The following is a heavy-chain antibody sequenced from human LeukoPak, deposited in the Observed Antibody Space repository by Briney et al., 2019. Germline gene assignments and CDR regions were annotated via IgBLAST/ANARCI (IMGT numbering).Heavy chain of an antibody. CDR2: IRYDASYK. J-gene: IGHJ4*02. D-gene: IGHD3-3*01. Sequence: GGSLRLSCAASGFTFSRFVMHWVRQAPGKGLEWVAFIRYDASYKYYVDSVKGRFTISRDNSKNTLYLQMNSLRAEDTAVYYCAKDYYDFWSGYYGHLDYWGQGTLVTVSS. CDR1: GFTFSRFV. CDR3: AKDYYDFWSGYYGHLDY. V-gene: IGHV3-30*02.